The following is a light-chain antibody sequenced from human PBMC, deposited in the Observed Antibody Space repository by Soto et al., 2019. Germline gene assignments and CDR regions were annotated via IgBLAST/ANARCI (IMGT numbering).Light chain of an antibody. Sequence: DIQMSQSPSSLSACVGDRVTITCRAAESISRHLNWYQQKPGRAPDLLIYAASTLQNGVPSRFTGSGSGTEFTLTITGLQLEDFATYYCQQDYSTLATFGHGTRLEIK. CDR1: ESISRH. CDR2: AAS. J-gene: IGKJ5*01. V-gene: IGKV1-39*01. CDR3: QQDYSTLAT.